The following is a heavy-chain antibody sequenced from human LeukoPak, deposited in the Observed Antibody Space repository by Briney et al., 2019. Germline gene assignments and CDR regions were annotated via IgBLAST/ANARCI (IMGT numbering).Heavy chain of an antibody. CDR3: ARDRLQRASELDY. J-gene: IGHJ4*02. D-gene: IGHD3-10*01. CDR2: ISSSSSTI. Sequence: GGSLRLSCAASGFTFSSYSMNWVRQAPGKGLEWVSYISSSSSTIYYADSVKGRFTISRDNAKNSLYRQMNSLRAEDTAVYYCARDRLQRASELDYWGQGTLVTVSS. V-gene: IGHV3-48*01. CDR1: GFTFSSYS.